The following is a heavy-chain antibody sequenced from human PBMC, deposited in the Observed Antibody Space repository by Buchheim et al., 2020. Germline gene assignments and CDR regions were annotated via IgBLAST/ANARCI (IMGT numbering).Heavy chain of an antibody. CDR3: ARHSDAYNFFDY. Sequence: QVQLQESGPGLLKPSETLSLTCTVSGGSISTTTYYWDWIRQSPGKGPEWIGNVHYTGTTYYNPSLKSRVTMSVDTSKNQFSLKLISVTAADTALYYCARHSDAYNFFDYWGQGTL. CDR2: VHYTGTT. CDR1: GGSISTTTYY. J-gene: IGHJ4*02. V-gene: IGHV4-39*01. D-gene: IGHD5-24*01.